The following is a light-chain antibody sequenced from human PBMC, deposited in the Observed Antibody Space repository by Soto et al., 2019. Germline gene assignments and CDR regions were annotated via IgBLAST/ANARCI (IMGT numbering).Light chain of an antibody. CDR2: DAS. J-gene: IGKJ2*01. V-gene: IGKV3-20*01. CDR3: QQCAFSPRT. CDR1: QSVTNNY. Sequence: EIVLTQSPATLSLSPGQTGTLSCRASQSVTNNYLAWYQQKPGQAPRLLIYDASSRATGIPDRFSGSGSGTDFTLTISRLEPEDFAVYYCQQCAFSPRTFGQGTKLEIK.